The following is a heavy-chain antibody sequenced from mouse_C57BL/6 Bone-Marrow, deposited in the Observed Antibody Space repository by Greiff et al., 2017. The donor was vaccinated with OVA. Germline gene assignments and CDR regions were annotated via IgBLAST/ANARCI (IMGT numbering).Heavy chain of an antibody. CDR3: ARRAYYSPFDY. CDR2: IDPSDSYT. CDR1: GYTFTSYW. D-gene: IGHD2-12*01. J-gene: IGHJ2*01. V-gene: IGHV1-69*01. Sequence: QVQLQQPGAELVMPGASVKLSCKASGYTFTSYWMHWVKQRPGQGLEWIGEIDPSDSYTNYNQKFKGKSTLTVDKSSSTAYMQLSSLTSEDSAVYYCARRAYYSPFDYWGQGTTLTVSS.